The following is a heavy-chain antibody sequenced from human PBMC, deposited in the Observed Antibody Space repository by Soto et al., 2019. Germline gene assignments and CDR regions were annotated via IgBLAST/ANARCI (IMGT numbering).Heavy chain of an antibody. CDR1: GGSISSYY. Sequence: QVQLQESGPGLVKPSETLSLTCTVSGGSISSYYWSWIRQPPGKGLEWIGYIYYSGSTNYNPSLKSRVSILVETFKSKFSLKQSSVTAADMDVYYCARAPFAHYYGMAVWGEGTTVTV. J-gene: IGHJ6*02. V-gene: IGHV4-59*01. D-gene: IGHD3-16*01. CDR3: ARAPFAHYYGMAV. CDR2: IYYSGST.